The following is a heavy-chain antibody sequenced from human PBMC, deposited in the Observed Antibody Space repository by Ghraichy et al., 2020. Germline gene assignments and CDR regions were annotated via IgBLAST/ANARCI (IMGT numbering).Heavy chain of an antibody. CDR3: ATTGEDY. J-gene: IGHJ4*02. CDR1: GFTFTRYW. V-gene: IGHV3-7*01. D-gene: IGHD7-27*01. CDR2: IKQDGSEK. Sequence: ETLSLTCAASGFTFTRYWMTWVRQAPGKGLEWVANIKQDGSEKYYVDSVKGRFTISRDNAKNSLYLQMNSLRAEDTAVYYCATTGEDYWGQGTLVTVSS.